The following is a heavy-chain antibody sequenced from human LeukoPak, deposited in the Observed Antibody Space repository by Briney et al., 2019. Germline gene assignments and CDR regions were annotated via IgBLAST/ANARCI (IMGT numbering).Heavy chain of an antibody. CDR1: GYSFTTYW. CDR2: IYPGDYET. J-gene: IGHJ5*02. D-gene: IGHD2-2*02. CDR3: ARRARDSPYCSSTSCYTSPPNWFDP. Sequence: GASLKISCKGSGYSFTTYWIGWVRQMPGKGLEWMGIIYPGDYETRYSPSFQGQVTISADKSISAAYLQWSSLKASDTAMYYCARRARDSPYCSSTSCYTSPPNWFDPWGQGTLVTVSS. V-gene: IGHV5-51*01.